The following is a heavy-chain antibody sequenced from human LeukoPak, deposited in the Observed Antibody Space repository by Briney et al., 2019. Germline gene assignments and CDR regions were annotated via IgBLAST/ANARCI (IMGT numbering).Heavy chain of an antibody. CDR1: GGSISSGGYY. Sequence: SETLSLTCTVSGGSISSGGYYWSWIRQHPGKGLEWIGYIYTSGSTNYNPSLKSRVTISVDTSKNQFSLKLSSVTAADTAVYYCARHGATAIDYWGQGTLVTVSS. CDR3: ARHGATAIDY. D-gene: IGHD1-26*01. V-gene: IGHV4-61*08. CDR2: IYTSGST. J-gene: IGHJ4*02.